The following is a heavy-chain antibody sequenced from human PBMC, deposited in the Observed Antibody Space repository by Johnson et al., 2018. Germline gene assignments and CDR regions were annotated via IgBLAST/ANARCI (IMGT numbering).Heavy chain of an antibody. J-gene: IGHJ6*02. CDR2: IKQDGSEK. D-gene: IGHD5-12*01. CDR3: AKDIVARYYYGMDV. CDR1: GFTFSSYW. Sequence: EVQLVESGGGLVQXGGSLRLSCAASGFTFSSYWMSWVRQAPGKGLEWVANIKQDGSEKYYVASGKGRFTISRDNSKNSLYLQMNSLRTEDTALYYCAKDIVARYYYGMDVWGQGTTVTVSS. V-gene: IGHV3-7*03.